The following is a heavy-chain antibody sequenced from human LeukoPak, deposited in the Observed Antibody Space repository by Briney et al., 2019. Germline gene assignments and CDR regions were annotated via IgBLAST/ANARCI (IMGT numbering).Heavy chain of an antibody. J-gene: IGHJ6*02. CDR1: GFTFSHFA. CDR2: ISSSGSTI. CDR3: ARGGSYSSSWYSHRDYYYYGMDV. V-gene: IGHV3-11*01. D-gene: IGHD6-13*01. Sequence: GGSLRLSCAASGFTFSHFAMAWVRQAPGKGLEWVSYISSSGSTIYYADSVKGRFTISRDNAKNSLYLQMNSLRAEDTAVYYCARGGSYSSSWYSHRDYYYYGMDVWGQGTTVTVSS.